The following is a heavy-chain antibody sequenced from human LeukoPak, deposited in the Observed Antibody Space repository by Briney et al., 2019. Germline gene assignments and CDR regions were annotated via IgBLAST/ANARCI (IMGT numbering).Heavy chain of an antibody. D-gene: IGHD3-10*01. Sequence: SETLSLTCTVSGGSISSYYWSWIRQPPGKGLEWIGHIYGSGSTNYNPSLKSRVTLSVDTSKNQFSLKLSSVTAADTAVYYCARRAHYYGSGSYYYYFDYWGQGTLVTVSS. CDR1: GGSISSYY. J-gene: IGHJ4*02. CDR3: ARRAHYYGSGSYYYYFDY. V-gene: IGHV4-59*01. CDR2: IYGSGST.